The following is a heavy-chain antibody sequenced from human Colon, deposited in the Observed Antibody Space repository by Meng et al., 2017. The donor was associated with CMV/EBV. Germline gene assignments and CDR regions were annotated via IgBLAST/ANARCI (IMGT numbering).Heavy chain of an antibody. D-gene: IGHD3-22*01. CDR1: GYTFTTYG. CDR3: ARVENYDSSGYYPFDY. V-gene: IGHV1-18*01. Sequence: ASVKVSCKASGYTFTTYGITWVRQAPGQGLEWMGLISPYNGNTKYAQRLQGRVTMTTDTSTSTAYMELRSLRSDDTAVYYCARVENYDSSGYYPFDYWGQGTLVTVSS. J-gene: IGHJ4*02. CDR2: ISPYNGNT.